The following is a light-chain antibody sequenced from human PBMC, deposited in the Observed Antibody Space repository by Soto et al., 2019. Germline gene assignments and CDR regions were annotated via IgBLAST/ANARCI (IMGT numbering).Light chain of an antibody. CDR2: DEF. CDR3: QQYDEWPLT. J-gene: IGKJ4*01. V-gene: IGKV3-15*01. Sequence: EKVMTQSPATLSVSPGERATLSCRASQNVKTRLAWYQQKPGQAPRLLIYDEFTRATGIPARFSGSASGTEFTLTISSLQSEEFAVYYCQQYDEWPLTFGGGTKVEIK. CDR1: QNVKTR.